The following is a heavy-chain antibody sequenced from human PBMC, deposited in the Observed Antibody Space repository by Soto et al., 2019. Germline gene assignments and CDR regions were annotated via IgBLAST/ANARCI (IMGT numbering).Heavy chain of an antibody. D-gene: IGHD3-22*01. CDR2: IGSSGGGT. Sequence: GGSLRLSCAASGFPLSNYCMHWVRQAPGEGLVWVSRIGSSGGGTAYADSVKGRFTISRDNAKNTLYLQMNSLRAEDTAVYFCTRVVDRSAGEFDYWGQGTLVTVSS. J-gene: IGHJ4*02. CDR3: TRVVDRSAGEFDY. V-gene: IGHV3-74*01. CDR1: GFPLSNYC.